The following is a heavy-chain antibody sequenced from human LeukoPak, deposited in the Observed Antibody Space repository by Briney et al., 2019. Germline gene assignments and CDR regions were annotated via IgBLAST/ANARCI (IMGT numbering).Heavy chain of an antibody. CDR2: IYYIGST. V-gene: IGHV4-30-4*01. CDR1: GGSISSGDYY. D-gene: IGHD2-15*01. J-gene: IGHJ4*02. Sequence: PSETLSLTCTVSGGSISSGDYYWSWIRQPPGKGLEWIGYIYYIGSTYYNPSLKSRVTISVDPSTDQFSLKLSSVTAADTAVYYCARGRGWQLLWDGYYFDYWGQGTLVTVSS. CDR3: ARGRGWQLLWDGYYFDY.